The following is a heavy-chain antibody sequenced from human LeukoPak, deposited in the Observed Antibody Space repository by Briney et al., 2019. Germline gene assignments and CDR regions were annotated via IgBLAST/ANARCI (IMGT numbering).Heavy chain of an antibody. CDR3: ARETTSLFDS. Sequence: SQTLSLTCAISGDSVSSNSAAWNWIRQSPSGGLEWLGRTYYRSKWYNDYAVSVKSRITFNPDRSENQVSLQMNSVTPEDTAVYYCARETTSLFDSWGQGTLVTVSS. D-gene: IGHD2/OR15-2a*01. CDR2: TYYRSKWYN. J-gene: IGHJ4*02. V-gene: IGHV6-1*01. CDR1: GDSVSSNSAA.